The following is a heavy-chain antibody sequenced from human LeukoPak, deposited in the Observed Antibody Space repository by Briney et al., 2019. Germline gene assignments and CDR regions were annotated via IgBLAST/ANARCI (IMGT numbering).Heavy chain of an antibody. V-gene: IGHV3-21*01. CDR2: ISSSSSYI. CDR3: ARDLGYSSSSGVMDV. D-gene: IGHD6-6*01. CDR1: GFTFSSYS. Sequence: GGSLRLSCAASGFTFSSYSMNWVRQAPGKGLEWDSSISSSSSYIYYADSVKGRFTISRDNAKNSLYLQMNSLRAEDTAVYYCARDLGYSSSSGVMDVWGKGTTVTISS. J-gene: IGHJ6*03.